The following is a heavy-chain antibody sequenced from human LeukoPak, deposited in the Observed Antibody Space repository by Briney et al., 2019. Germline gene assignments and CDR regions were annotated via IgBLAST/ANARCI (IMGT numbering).Heavy chain of an antibody. V-gene: IGHV3-30-3*01. CDR3: AKGSYSCSSSSCPQYYYYMDV. CDR1: GFTFSSYA. Sequence: GGSLRLSCAASGFTFSSYAMHWVRQAPGKGLEWVAVISYDGSNKYYADSVKGRFTISRDNSKNTLYLQMNSLRAEDTAVYYCAKGSYSCSSSSCPQYYYYMDVWGKGTTVTVSS. J-gene: IGHJ6*03. D-gene: IGHD2-2*01. CDR2: ISYDGSNK.